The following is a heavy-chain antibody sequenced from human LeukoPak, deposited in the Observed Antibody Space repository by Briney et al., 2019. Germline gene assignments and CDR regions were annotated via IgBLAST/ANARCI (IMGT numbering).Heavy chain of an antibody. Sequence: GASVKVSCKASGYTFTGYYMHWVRQAPGQGLEWMGWINPNSGGTNYAQKFQGRVTMTRDTSISTAYMELSRLRSDDTAVYYCARAYDILTGKEDYWGQGTLVTVSS. CDR2: INPNSGGT. D-gene: IGHD3-9*01. V-gene: IGHV1-2*02. CDR1: GYTFTGYY. J-gene: IGHJ4*02. CDR3: ARAYDILTGKEDY.